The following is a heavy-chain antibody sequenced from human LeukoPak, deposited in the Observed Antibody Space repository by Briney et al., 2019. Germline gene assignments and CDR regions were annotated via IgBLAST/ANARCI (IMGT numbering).Heavy chain of an antibody. D-gene: IGHD4-17*01. CDR1: GVSISSYF. CDR3: ARHNYGDYFPALSLDY. Sequence: SETLSLTCTVSGVSISSYFWSWIQQPPGKGLEWIGYIYYSGSTNYNPSLKSRVTISVDTSKNQFSLKLRSVTAADTAVYYCARHNYGDYFPALSLDYWGQGTLVTVSS. J-gene: IGHJ4*02. V-gene: IGHV4-59*08. CDR2: IYYSGST.